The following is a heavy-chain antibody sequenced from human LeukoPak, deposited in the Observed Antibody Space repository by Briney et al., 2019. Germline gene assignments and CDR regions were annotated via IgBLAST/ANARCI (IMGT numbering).Heavy chain of an antibody. CDR2: IWYDGSNK. CDR1: GFPFSSYA. Sequence: GGSLRLSCEASGFPFSSYAMHWVRQAPGKGLEWVAVIWYDGSNKYYADSVKGRFTISRDNSRNTLFLQMNSLRAEDTAVYYCARADHGWYTFDYWGQGTLVTVPS. J-gene: IGHJ4*02. D-gene: IGHD6-19*01. CDR3: ARADHGWYTFDY. V-gene: IGHV3-33*08.